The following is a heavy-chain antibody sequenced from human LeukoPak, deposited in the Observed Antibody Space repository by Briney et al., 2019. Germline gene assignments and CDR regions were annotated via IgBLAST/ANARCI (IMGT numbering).Heavy chain of an antibody. Sequence: SQTLSLTCTVSGESISSGDYYWSWIRQPAGKGLEWIGRISSSGSTNYNPSLKSRVTISVDTSKNQFSLKVSSVTAADTAVYYCARVKDPGGYYYYYYMDIWGKGNTVTVSS. CDR1: GESISSGDYY. V-gene: IGHV4-61*02. CDR2: ISSSGST. J-gene: IGHJ6*03. D-gene: IGHD3-16*01. CDR3: ARVKDPGGYYYYYYMDI.